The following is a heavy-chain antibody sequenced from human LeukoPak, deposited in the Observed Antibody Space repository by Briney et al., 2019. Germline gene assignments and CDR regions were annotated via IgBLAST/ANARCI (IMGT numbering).Heavy chain of an antibody. Sequence: GGSLRLSCAASGFTFSTYGMHWVRQPPGKGLEWVAVISYDGSYKEYADSVKGRFTISRDNSKNTLYLQMNSLRAEDTAVYYCAKEITMVRAYSDWGQGTLVTVSS. D-gene: IGHD3-10*01. J-gene: IGHJ4*02. CDR3: AKEITMVRAYSD. CDR1: GFTFSTYG. CDR2: ISYDGSYK. V-gene: IGHV3-30*18.